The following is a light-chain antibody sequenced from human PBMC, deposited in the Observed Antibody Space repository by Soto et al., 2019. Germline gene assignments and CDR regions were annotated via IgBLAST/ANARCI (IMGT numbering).Light chain of an antibody. CDR3: QQYNKWPLA. J-gene: IGKJ1*01. V-gene: IGKV3-15*01. CDR1: ESVSSN. CDR2: GAS. Sequence: IVMMQSPATLSVSPGESATLFCRASESVSSNLAWYQQKPGQAPRLLIYGASTRATGVPARFSGRGSGTEFALSISSLQSEDFAVYYCQQYNKWPLAFGQGTKVEIK.